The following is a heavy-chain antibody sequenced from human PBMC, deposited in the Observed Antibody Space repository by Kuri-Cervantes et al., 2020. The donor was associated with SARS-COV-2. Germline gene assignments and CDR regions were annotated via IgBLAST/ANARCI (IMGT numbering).Heavy chain of an antibody. D-gene: IGHD3-10*01. CDR1: GFTLSACD. Sequence: GESLKISCAASGFTLSACDMHWVRQVTGKGLEWVLTIATSGDTYYLNSVKGRFTISRESARNSLYLQMNSRGVEDTAVYYCVREAPGSASGIKSFDLWGRGTLVTVSS. CDR2: IATSGDT. J-gene: IGHJ2*01. CDR3: VREAPGSASGIKSFDL. V-gene: IGHV3-13*01.